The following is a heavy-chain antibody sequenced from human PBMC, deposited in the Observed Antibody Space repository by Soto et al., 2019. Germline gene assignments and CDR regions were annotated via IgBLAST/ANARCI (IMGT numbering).Heavy chain of an antibody. V-gene: IGHV1-2*04. CDR1: GYTFTGYY. CDR2: INPNSGGT. D-gene: IGHD3-22*01. CDR3: AVDSSGYKSYFDY. Sequence: ASVKVSCKASGYTFTGYYMPWVRQAPGQGLEWMGWINPNSGGTNYAQKFQGWVTMTRDTSISTAYMELSRLRSDYTAVYYCAVDSSGYKSYFDYWGQGTLVTVSS. J-gene: IGHJ4*02.